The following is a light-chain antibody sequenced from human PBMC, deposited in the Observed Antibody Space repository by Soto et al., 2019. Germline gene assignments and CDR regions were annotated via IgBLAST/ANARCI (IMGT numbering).Light chain of an antibody. CDR3: QSYDSSNLV. CDR1: SGSIAGTD. V-gene: IGLV6-57*04. Sequence: FMLTQPHSVSESPGKTVTISCTRNSGSIAGTDVQWYQQRPGSAPTPVIYEDNQRPSGVPDRFSGSIDSSSNSASLTISGLKTEDEADYYCQSYDSSNLVFGGGTQLTVL. J-gene: IGLJ3*02. CDR2: EDN.